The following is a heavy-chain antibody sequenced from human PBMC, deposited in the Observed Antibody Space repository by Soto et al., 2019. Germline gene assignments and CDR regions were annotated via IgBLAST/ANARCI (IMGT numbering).Heavy chain of an antibody. CDR2: ITPNYGTA. V-gene: IGHV1-69*13. Sequence: SVKVSCKASGYTFTSYGISWVRKAPGQGLEWMGWITPNYGTANYAQKFQGRVTITADESTSTAYMELSSLRSEDTAVYYCAREVHDSSGYPIDAFDIWGQGTMVTVSS. D-gene: IGHD3-22*01. CDR3: AREVHDSSGYPIDAFDI. J-gene: IGHJ3*02. CDR1: GYTFTSYG.